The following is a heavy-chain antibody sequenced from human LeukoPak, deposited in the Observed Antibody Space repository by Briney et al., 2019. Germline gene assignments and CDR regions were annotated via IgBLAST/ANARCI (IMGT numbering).Heavy chain of an antibody. CDR1: GLTFSSYA. J-gene: IGHJ3*02. CDR2: ISSNGGST. Sequence: GGSLRLSCAASGLTFSSYAMHWVRQAPGKGLEYVSAISSNGGSTYYANSVKGRFTISRDNSKNTLYLQMGSLRAEDMAVYYCARATGSSSGWYGWGAFDIWGQGTMVTVSS. CDR3: ARATGSSSGWYGWGAFDI. V-gene: IGHV3-64*01. D-gene: IGHD6-19*01.